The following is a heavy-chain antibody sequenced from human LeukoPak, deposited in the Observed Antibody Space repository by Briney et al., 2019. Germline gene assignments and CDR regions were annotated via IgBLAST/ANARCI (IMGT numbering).Heavy chain of an antibody. CDR3: ARRANWGSHYYFDY. CDR1: GGSISSSSYY. V-gene: IGHV4-61*05. J-gene: IGHJ4*02. D-gene: IGHD7-27*01. Sequence: SETLSLTCTVSGGSISSSSYYWSWIRQPPGKGLEWIGYIYYSGSTNYNPSLKSRVTISVDTSKNQFSLKLSSVTAADTAVYYCARRANWGSHYYFDYWGQGTLVTVSS. CDR2: IYYSGST.